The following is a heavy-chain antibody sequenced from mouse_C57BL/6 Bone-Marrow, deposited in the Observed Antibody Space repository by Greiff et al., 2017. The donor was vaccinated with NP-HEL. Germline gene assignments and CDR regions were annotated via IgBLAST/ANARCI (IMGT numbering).Heavy chain of an antibody. D-gene: IGHD1-1*02. CDR1: GYTFTSYW. CDR2: IHPNSGST. J-gene: IGHJ1*03. Sequence: QVQLQQPGAELVKPGASVKLSCKASGYTFTSYWMHWVKPRPGQGLEWIGMIHPNSGSTNYNEKFKSKATLTVDKSSSTAYMQLSSLTSEDSAVYYGARERWAWYFDVWGTGTTVTVSS. V-gene: IGHV1-64*01. CDR3: ARERWAWYFDV.